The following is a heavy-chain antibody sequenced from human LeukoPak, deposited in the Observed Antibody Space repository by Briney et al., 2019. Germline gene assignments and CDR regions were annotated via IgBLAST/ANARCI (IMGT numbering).Heavy chain of an antibody. CDR2: IIPIFGTA. D-gene: IGHD3-22*01. Sequence: SVKVSCKASGGTFSSYAISWVRQAPGQGLEWMGGIIPIFGTANYAQKFQGRVTITADRSTSTAYMELSSLRSEDTAVYYCARVPPPYYYDSSGYFIRGGSGFDIWGQGTMVAVSS. V-gene: IGHV1-69*06. CDR1: GGTFSSYA. CDR3: ARVPPPYYYDSSGYFIRGGSGFDI. J-gene: IGHJ3*02.